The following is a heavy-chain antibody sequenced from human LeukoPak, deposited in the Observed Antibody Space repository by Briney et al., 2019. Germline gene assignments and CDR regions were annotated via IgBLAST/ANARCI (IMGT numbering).Heavy chain of an antibody. CDR1: GGSISSYY. CDR2: IYYSGST. Sequence: PSETLSLTCTVSGGSISSYYWSCIRQPPGKGLEWIGYIYYSGSTNYNPSLKSRVTISVDTSKNQFSLMLTSVTAADTAVYYCAREADYYDSSGYYGNYYYYMDVWGKGTTVTVSS. D-gene: IGHD3-22*01. V-gene: IGHV4-59*01. CDR3: AREADYYDSSGYYGNYYYYMDV. J-gene: IGHJ6*03.